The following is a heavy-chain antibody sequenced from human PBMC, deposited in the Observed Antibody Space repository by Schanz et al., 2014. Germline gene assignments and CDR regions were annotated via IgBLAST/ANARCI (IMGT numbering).Heavy chain of an antibody. Sequence: QVHLVESGGGVVQPGGSLRLSCAASGFTFSTYVLHWVRQAPGKGLEWVAVIGHDGSDKFYADSVKGRFTISRDNSKNKMSLEMESLRADDTALYHCAKDSGFAVREFQMDVWGQGTMVAVSS. V-gene: IGHV3-30*02. CDR2: IGHDGSDK. CDR1: GFTFSTYV. D-gene: IGHD3-10*01. J-gene: IGHJ6*02. CDR3: AKDSGFAVREFQMDV.